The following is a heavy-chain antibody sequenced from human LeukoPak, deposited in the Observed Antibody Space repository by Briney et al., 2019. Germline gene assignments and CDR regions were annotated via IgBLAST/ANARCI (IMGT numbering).Heavy chain of an antibody. J-gene: IGHJ4*02. CDR2: IYYSGST. CDR1: GGSISSYY. D-gene: IGHD3-16*02. Sequence: SETLSLTCTVSGGSISSYYWSWIRQPPGKGLEWIGYIYYSGSTNYNPSLKSRVTISVDTSKNQFSLKLSSVTAADTAVYYCARQLDDYVWGSYHLDYWGQGTLVTVSS. CDR3: ARQLDDYVWGSYHLDY. V-gene: IGHV4-59*08.